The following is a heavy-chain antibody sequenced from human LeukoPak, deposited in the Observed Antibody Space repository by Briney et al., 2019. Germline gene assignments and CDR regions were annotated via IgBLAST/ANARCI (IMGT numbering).Heavy chain of an antibody. CDR2: IKKDGSDK. Sequence: GGSLRLSCAASGFTFSDCWMSWVRQAPGKGLEWVANIKKDGSDKYYVDSVKGRFTVSRDNAKNSLYLQINSLRAEDTAVYYCLQYNSGNPWGQGTLVTVSS. J-gene: IGHJ5*02. CDR3: LQYNSGNP. D-gene: IGHD3-10*01. CDR1: GFTFSDCW. V-gene: IGHV3-7*01.